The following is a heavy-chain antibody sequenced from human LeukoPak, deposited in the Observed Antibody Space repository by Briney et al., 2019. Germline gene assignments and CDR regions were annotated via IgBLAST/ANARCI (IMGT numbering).Heavy chain of an antibody. V-gene: IGHV4-39*07. D-gene: IGHD2-21*02. CDR1: GGSISTSNYY. Sequence: PSETLSLTCTVSGGSISTSNYYWGWIRQPPGKGLEWIGNIFYSGSTYYSPSLRSRVTISVDTSKNQFSLKLSSVTAADTAVYYCAGDVVVTYNDAFDIWGQGTMVTVSS. CDR2: IFYSGST. J-gene: IGHJ3*02. CDR3: AGDVVVTYNDAFDI.